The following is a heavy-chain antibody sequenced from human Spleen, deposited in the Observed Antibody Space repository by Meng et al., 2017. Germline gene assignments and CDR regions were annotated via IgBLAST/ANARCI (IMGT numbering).Heavy chain of an antibody. J-gene: IGHJ5*02. V-gene: IGHV1-69*06. CDR1: GGIFSNYV. CDR3: ARNYDSSGYFPGWFDP. D-gene: IGHD3-22*01. Sequence: SVKVSCKALGGIFSNYVIGWVRQAPGQGLEWMGGINAVFGTTNYAQKFQGRVTITADKSTSTAYMELSSLRSEDTAVYYCARNYDSSGYFPGWFDPWGQGTLVTVSS. CDR2: INAVFGTT.